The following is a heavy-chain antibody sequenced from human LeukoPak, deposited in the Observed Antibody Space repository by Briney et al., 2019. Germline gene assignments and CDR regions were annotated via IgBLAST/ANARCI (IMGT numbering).Heavy chain of an antibody. CDR2: ISSSSSYI. V-gene: IGHV3-21*04. Sequence: GGSLRLSCAASGFTFSSYSMNWVRQAPGKGLEWVSSISSSSSYIYYADSVKGRFTISRDNSKNTLHLQMDSLRAEDTAVYYCAKAMEYCSSVKCYNTHQFDSWGQGILVTVST. D-gene: IGHD2-2*02. J-gene: IGHJ4*02. CDR3: AKAMEYCSSVKCYNTHQFDS. CDR1: GFTFSSYS.